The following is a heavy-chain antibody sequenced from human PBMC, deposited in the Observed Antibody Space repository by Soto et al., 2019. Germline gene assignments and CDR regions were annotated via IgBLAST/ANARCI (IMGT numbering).Heavy chain of an antibody. CDR3: ARDRFAGFGELSVGGITFSGYYYGMDV. D-gene: IGHD3-10*01. J-gene: IGHJ6*02. V-gene: IGHV1-18*01. CDR1: GYTFTSYG. CDR2: ISAYNGNT. Sequence: QVQLVQSGAEVKKPGASVKVSCKASGYTFTSYGISWVRQAPGQGLEWMGWISAYNGNTNYAQKLQGRVTMTPDTATSTAYMELRSLRSDDTAVYYCARDRFAGFGELSVGGITFSGYYYGMDVWGQGTTVTVSS.